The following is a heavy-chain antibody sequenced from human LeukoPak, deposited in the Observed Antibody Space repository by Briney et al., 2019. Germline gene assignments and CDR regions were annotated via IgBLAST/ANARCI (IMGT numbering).Heavy chain of an antibody. D-gene: IGHD6-13*01. J-gene: IGHJ5*02. CDR2: IYHSGST. CDR1: GGSISSGGYS. V-gene: IGHV4-30-2*01. CDR3: AGSIAAAGTAGEDWFDP. Sequence: SQTLSLTCAVSGGSISSGGYSWSWIRQPPGKGLEWIGYIYHSGSTYYNPSLKSRVTIPVDRSKNQFSLKLSSVTAADTAVYYCAGSIAAAGTAGEDWFDPWGQGTLVTVSS.